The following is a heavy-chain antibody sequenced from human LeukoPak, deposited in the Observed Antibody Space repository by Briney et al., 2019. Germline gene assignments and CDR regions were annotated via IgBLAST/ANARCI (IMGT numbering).Heavy chain of an antibody. CDR2: INPKSGGT. Sequence: ASVKVSCKGSGYTFTDYYIHWVRQAPGQGLEWMGWINPKSGGTNYAQKFQGRVTMTRDTSISTAYMELRSDDPAVYYCATLGISGYFRDYWGQGTLVTVSS. CDR1: GYTFTDYY. CDR3: ATLGISGYFRDY. D-gene: IGHD3-22*01. J-gene: IGHJ4*02. V-gene: IGHV1-2*02.